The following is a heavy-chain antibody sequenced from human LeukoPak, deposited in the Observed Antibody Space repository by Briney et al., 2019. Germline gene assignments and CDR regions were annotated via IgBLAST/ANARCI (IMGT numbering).Heavy chain of an antibody. CDR3: ARDRAAYCGGDCYSLAFDV. D-gene: IGHD2-21*02. V-gene: IGHV1-69*13. CDR2: IIPIFGTA. Sequence: GASVKVSCKASGGTFSSYAISWVRQAPGQGLEWMGGIIPIFGTANYAQKFQGRVTITADESTSTAHMELSSLRSDDTAVYYCARDRAAYCGGDCYSLAFDVWGQGTMVTVSS. CDR1: GGTFSSYA. J-gene: IGHJ3*01.